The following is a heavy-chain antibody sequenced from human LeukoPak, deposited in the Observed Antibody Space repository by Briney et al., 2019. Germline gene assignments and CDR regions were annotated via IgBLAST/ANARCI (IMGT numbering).Heavy chain of an antibody. D-gene: IGHD2-21*01. CDR3: AKYSARYYYYYMDV. V-gene: IGHV3-23*01. Sequence: SGGSTSYADSMKGRFTISRDNSKNTLYLQMNSLRAEDTAVYYCAKYSARYYYYYMDVWGKGTPVTVSS. CDR2: SGGST. J-gene: IGHJ6*03.